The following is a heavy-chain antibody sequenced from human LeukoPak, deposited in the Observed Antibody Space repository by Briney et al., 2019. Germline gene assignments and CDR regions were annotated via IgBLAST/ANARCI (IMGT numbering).Heavy chain of an antibody. J-gene: IGHJ5*02. CDR3: ARAGGDGYKFNWFDP. D-gene: IGHD5-24*01. Sequence: ASVKVSCKASGHTFTGYYMHWVRQAPGQGLEWMGWINPNSGGTNYTQKFQGRVTMTRDTSISTAYMELSRLRSDDTAVYYCARAGGDGYKFNWFDPWGQGTLVTVSS. CDR2: INPNSGGT. CDR1: GHTFTGYY. V-gene: IGHV1-2*02.